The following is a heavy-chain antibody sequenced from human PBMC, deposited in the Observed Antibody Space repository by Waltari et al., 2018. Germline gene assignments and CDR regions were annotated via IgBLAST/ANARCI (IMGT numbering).Heavy chain of an antibody. CDR2: IYYSGST. Sequence: QVQLQESGPGLVKPSETLSLTCTVSGGSISSYYWSWIRQPPGKGLEWIGYIYYSGSTNSNPSLKSRVTISVDTSKNQFSLKLSSVTAADTAVYYCARLAHDTIFGVVTNYYYYMDVWGKGTTVTISS. CDR1: GGSISSYY. J-gene: IGHJ6*03. V-gene: IGHV4-59*08. CDR3: ARLAHDTIFGVVTNYYYYMDV. D-gene: IGHD3-3*01.